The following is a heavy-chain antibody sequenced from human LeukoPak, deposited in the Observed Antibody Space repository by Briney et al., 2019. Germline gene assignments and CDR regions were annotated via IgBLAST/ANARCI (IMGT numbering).Heavy chain of an antibody. CDR1: GFTFSSYG. CDR3: ARDSEVVPASRGYYGMDV. V-gene: IGHV3-30*03. D-gene: IGHD2-2*01. CDR2: ISYDGSNK. Sequence: GRSLRLSCAASGFTFSSYGMHWVRQAPGKGLEWVAVISYDGSNKYYADSVKGRFTISRDNAKNSLYLQMNSLRAEDTAVYYCARDSEVVPASRGYYGMDVWGQGTTVTVSS. J-gene: IGHJ6*02.